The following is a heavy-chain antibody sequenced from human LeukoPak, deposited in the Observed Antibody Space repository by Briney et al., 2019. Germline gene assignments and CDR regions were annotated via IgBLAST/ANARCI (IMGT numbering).Heavy chain of an antibody. CDR3: AKSGRVFDTSVYYWFPN. CDR1: GFSFSSYW. Sequence: GGSLRLSCAASGFSFSSYWMNWVRQAPGKGLVWVSRISSDGSSTNYADSVKGRFTISRDNAKNTLYLQMNSLRVEDTAVYYCAKSGRVFDTSVYYWFPNGGQGILVTVSS. CDR2: ISSDGSST. D-gene: IGHD3-22*01. V-gene: IGHV3-74*01. J-gene: IGHJ4*02.